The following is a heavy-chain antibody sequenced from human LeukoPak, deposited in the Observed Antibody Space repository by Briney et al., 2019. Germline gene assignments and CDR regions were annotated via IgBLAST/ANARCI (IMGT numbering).Heavy chain of an antibody. CDR2: IYHSGST. D-gene: IGHD3-10*01. Sequence: PSGTLSLTCAVSSASISRSNWWSWVRQPPGKGLEWIGEIYHSGSTNYNPSLKSRVTISLDKSKNQFSLKLSSVTAADTAVYYCASGSGGGEYYFDYWGQGTLVTVSS. CDR3: ASGSGGGEYYFDY. CDR1: SASISRSNW. J-gene: IGHJ4*02. V-gene: IGHV4-4*02.